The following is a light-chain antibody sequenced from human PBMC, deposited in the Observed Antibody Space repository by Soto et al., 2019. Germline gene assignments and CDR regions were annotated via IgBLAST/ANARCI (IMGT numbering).Light chain of an antibody. CDR3: QQYGNSPLT. V-gene: IGKV3-20*01. CDR2: AAS. J-gene: IGKJ4*01. CDR1: QSISSSY. Sequence: IVLTQSPRTLSLSPGERATLSCRASQSISSSYLAWYQQKPGQAPRLLIYAASSRATSIPDRFSASGSGTDFTLTISRLEPEDFAVYYCQQYGNSPLTFGGGSKVDIK.